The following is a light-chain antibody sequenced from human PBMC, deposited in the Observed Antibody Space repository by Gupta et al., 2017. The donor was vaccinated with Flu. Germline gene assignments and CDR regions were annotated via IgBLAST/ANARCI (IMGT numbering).Light chain of an antibody. Sequence: DVTGYNYVSWFQQHPVKAPKLIIYEVNNRPSGVSDRFSGSKSDNTASLTISGLQADDEADYYCASFTRSSTWVFGGGTKLTVL. J-gene: IGLJ3*02. CDR2: EVN. CDR1: DVTGYNY. CDR3: ASFTRSSTWV. V-gene: IGLV2-14*01.